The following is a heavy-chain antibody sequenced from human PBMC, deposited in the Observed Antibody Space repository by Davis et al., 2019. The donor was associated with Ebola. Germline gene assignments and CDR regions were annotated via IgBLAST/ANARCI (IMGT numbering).Heavy chain of an antibody. CDR3: AKEGVYYYGSGKKDYYYGMDV. Sequence: HTGGSLRLSCAASGFTFSSYWMHWVRQAPGKGLVWVSRINSDGSSTSYADSVKGRFTISRDNAKNTLYLQMNSLRAEDTAVYYCAKEGVYYYGSGKKDYYYGMDVWGQGTTVTVSS. V-gene: IGHV3-74*01. D-gene: IGHD3-10*01. CDR2: INSDGSST. CDR1: GFTFSSYW. J-gene: IGHJ6*02.